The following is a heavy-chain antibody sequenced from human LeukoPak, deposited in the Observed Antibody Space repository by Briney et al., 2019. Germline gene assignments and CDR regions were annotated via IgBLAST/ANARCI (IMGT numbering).Heavy chain of an antibody. CDR1: GFTFRSYS. Sequence: TGGSLRLSCAASGFTFRSYSMNWVRQAPGKGLEWVSAISGSGGSTYYADSVKGRFTISRDNSKNTLYLQMNSLRAEDTAVYYCAKDPEYGDPARPFDYWGQGTLVTVSS. V-gene: IGHV3-23*01. CDR2: ISGSGGST. D-gene: IGHD4-17*01. J-gene: IGHJ4*02. CDR3: AKDPEYGDPARPFDY.